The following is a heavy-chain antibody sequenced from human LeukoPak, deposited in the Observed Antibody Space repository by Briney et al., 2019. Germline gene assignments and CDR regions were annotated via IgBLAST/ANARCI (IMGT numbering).Heavy chain of an antibody. CDR2: INPNSGGT. Sequence: ASVKVSCKASGYTFTSYYMHWVRQAPGQGLEWMGWINPNSGGTNYAQKFQGRVTMTRDTSISTAYMELSSLRSEDTAVYYCASQRGFGESQINYFYYYMDVWGIGTTVTVSS. D-gene: IGHD3-10*01. V-gene: IGHV1-2*02. J-gene: IGHJ6*03. CDR1: GYTFTSYY. CDR3: ASQRGFGESQINYFYYYMDV.